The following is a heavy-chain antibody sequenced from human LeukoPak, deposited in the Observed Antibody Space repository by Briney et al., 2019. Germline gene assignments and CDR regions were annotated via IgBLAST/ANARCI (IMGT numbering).Heavy chain of an antibody. Sequence: NPGGSLRLYCAASGFTFSSYSMNWVRQAPGKGLEWVSSINSSSSYIYYTDSVKGRFTISRDNAKNSLYLQMNSQRAEDTAVYYCVRHGAADLSYNWFDPWGQGTLVTVSS. D-gene: IGHD6-13*01. V-gene: IGHV3-21*01. CDR2: INSSSSYI. CDR3: VRHGAADLSYNWFDP. J-gene: IGHJ5*02. CDR1: GFTFSSYS.